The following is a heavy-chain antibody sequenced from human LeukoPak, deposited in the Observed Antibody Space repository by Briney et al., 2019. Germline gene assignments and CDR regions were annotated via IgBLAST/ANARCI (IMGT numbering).Heavy chain of an antibody. V-gene: IGHV4-38-2*02. J-gene: IGHJ4*02. D-gene: IGHD2-2*01. CDR1: GYSISSGYY. CDR3: ARPGGTAAYFDY. CDR2: IYHSGST. Sequence: PSETLSLTCTVSGYSISSGYYWGWIRQPPGKGLEWIGSIYHSGSTYYNPSLKGRVTISVDTSKNQFSLKLSSVTAADTAVYYCARPGGTAAYFDYWGQGTLVTVSS.